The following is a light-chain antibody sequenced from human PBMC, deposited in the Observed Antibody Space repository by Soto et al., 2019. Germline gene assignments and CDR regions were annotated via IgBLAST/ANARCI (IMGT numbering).Light chain of an antibody. J-gene: IGLJ2*01. Sequence: QSALTQPRSVSGSPGQSVTISCTGTSSDVGGYNYVSWYHQHPGKAPKLMIYDVSTRPSGVPDRFSGSKSGNTASLTISGLQAEDEADYYCCSYAGRYAPVVFGGGTQLNVL. CDR3: CSYAGRYAPVV. V-gene: IGLV2-11*01. CDR2: DVS. CDR1: SSDVGGYNY.